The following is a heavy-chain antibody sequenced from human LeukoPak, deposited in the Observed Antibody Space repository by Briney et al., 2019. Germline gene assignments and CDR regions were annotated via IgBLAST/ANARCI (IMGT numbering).Heavy chain of an antibody. Sequence: SVKVSCKASGGTFSSYAISWVRQAPGQGLEWMGGVIPIFGTANYAQKFQGRVTITADESTSTAYMELSSLRTEDTAVYYCASLGGGSTVTTYLNYWGQGTLVTVSS. CDR3: ASLGGGSTVTTYLNY. V-gene: IGHV1-69*13. D-gene: IGHD4-17*01. CDR1: GGTFSSYA. J-gene: IGHJ4*02. CDR2: VIPIFGTA.